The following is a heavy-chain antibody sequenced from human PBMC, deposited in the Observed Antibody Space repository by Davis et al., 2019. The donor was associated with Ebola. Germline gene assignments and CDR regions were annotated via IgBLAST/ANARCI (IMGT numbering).Heavy chain of an antibody. CDR1: GYTFTSYG. Sequence: AASVKVSCKASGYTFTSYGISWVRQAPGQGLEWMGWISAYNGNTNYAQKLQGRVTMTTDTSTSTAYMELRSLRSDDTAVYYCARDFAGYCSGGSCYSGWFDPWGQGTLVTVSS. CDR2: ISAYNGNT. J-gene: IGHJ5*02. CDR3: ARDFAGYCSGGSCYSGWFDP. D-gene: IGHD2-15*01. V-gene: IGHV1-18*01.